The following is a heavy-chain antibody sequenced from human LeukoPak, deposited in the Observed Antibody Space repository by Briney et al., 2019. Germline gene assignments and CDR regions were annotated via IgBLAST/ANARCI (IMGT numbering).Heavy chain of an antibody. CDR3: AKDRAYSGSPRAFDI. D-gene: IGHD1-26*01. Sequence: GGSLRLSCAASGFTFSSYAMSWVRQAPGKGLEWVSGISASGSSTYYADSVKGRCTISRDNSKDTLYLQMSSLRAEDTAVYYCAKDRAYSGSPRAFDIWGQGTVVTVSS. CDR2: ISASGSST. J-gene: IGHJ3*02. V-gene: IGHV3-23*01. CDR1: GFTFSSYA.